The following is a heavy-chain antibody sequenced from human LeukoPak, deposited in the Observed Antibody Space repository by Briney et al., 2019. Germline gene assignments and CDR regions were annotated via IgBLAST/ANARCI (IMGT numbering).Heavy chain of an antibody. CDR1: GFTFSSYA. Sequence: GGSLRLSCAASGFTFSSYAMHWVRQAPGKGLEWVAVISYDGSNKYYADSAKGRFTISRDNSKNTLYLQMNSLRAEDTAVYYCARDWNYYDSSGLLDYWGQGTLVTVSS. V-gene: IGHV3-30-3*01. CDR2: ISYDGSNK. J-gene: IGHJ4*02. CDR3: ARDWNYYDSSGLLDY. D-gene: IGHD3-22*01.